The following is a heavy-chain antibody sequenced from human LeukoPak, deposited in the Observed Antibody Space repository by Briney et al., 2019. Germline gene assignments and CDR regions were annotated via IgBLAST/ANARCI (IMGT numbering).Heavy chain of an antibody. J-gene: IGHJ4*02. Sequence: SETLSLTCTVSGGSISSYYWSWIRQPPGKGLEWIGYIYTSGSTNYNPPLKSRVTISVDTSKNQFSLKLSSVTAADTAVYYCARHSSSGYYPIDYWGQGTLVTVSS. V-gene: IGHV4-4*09. CDR3: ARHSSSGYYPIDY. D-gene: IGHD3-22*01. CDR2: IYTSGST. CDR1: GGSISSYY.